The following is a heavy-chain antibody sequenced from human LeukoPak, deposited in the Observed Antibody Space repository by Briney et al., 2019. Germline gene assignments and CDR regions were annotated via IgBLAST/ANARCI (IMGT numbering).Heavy chain of an antibody. CDR3: ARDAGTLYYDSGSYYNVAGGGMDV. CDR1: GGSFINYG. J-gene: IGHJ6*04. D-gene: IGHD3-10*01. Sequence: GASVKVSCKTSGGSFINYGISWVRQAPGQGLEWMGGIIPMSGTTNYAQKFQGRVAISADVSTSTRYMELSSLRSEDTAMYYCARDAGTLYYDSGSYYNVAGGGMDVWGKGTTVTVSS. CDR2: IIPMSGTT. V-gene: IGHV1-69*01.